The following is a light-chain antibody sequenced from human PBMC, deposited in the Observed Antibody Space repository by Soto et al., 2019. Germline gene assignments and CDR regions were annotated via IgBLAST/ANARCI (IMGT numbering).Light chain of an antibody. CDR3: SSYTSSGTLV. CDR1: TSDVGGYNY. V-gene: IGLV2-14*01. J-gene: IGLJ3*02. Sequence: QSALTQPASVSGSPGQSITISCTGTTSDVGGYNYVSWHQQHPGKAPKLMIHEVRYRPSGVSNRFSGSKSGNTASLTISGLQDEDEADYYCSSYTSSGTLVFGGGTKLTVL. CDR2: EVR.